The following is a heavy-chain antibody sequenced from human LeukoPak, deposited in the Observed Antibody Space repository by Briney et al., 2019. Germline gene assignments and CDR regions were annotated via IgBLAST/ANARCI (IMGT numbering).Heavy chain of an antibody. CDR3: ARGRGNRNGAYYDFWSGWAGYYFDY. CDR2: MNPNSGNT. D-gene: IGHD3-3*01. J-gene: IGHJ4*02. Sequence: ASVKVSCKASGYTFTSYDINWVRQATGQGLEWMGWMNPNSGNTGYAQKFQGRVTMTRNTSISTAYMELSSLRSEDTAVYYCARGRGNRNGAYYDFWSGWAGYYFDYWGQGTLVTVSS. V-gene: IGHV1-8*01. CDR1: GYTFTSYD.